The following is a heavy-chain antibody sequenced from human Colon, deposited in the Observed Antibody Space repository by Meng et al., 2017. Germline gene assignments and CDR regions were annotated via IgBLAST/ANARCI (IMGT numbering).Heavy chain of an antibody. CDR3: ARDSGRYGDNYFDY. Sequence: SVKVSCKASGGTFSSYAISWVRQAPGQGLEWMGGIIPIFGTANYAQKFQGRVTITADTSTSTAYMELSSLRSEDTAVYYCARDSGRYGDNYFDYWGQGTLVTVSS. J-gene: IGHJ4*02. CDR1: GGTFSSYA. V-gene: IGHV1-69*06. D-gene: IGHD4-17*01. CDR2: IIPIFGTA.